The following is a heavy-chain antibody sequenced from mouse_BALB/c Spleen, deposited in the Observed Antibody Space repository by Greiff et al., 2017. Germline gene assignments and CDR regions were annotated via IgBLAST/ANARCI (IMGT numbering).Heavy chain of an antibody. D-gene: IGHD2-4*01. V-gene: IGHV1S56*01. J-gene: IGHJ2*01. Sequence: QVHLQQSGPELVKPGASVRISCKASGYTFTSYYIHWVKQRPGQGLEWIVWIYPGNVNTKYNEKFKGKATLTADKSSSTAYMQLSSLTSEDSAVYFCARGITTGFDYWGQGTTLTVSS. CDR1: GYTFTSYY. CDR2: IYPGNVNT. CDR3: ARGITTGFDY.